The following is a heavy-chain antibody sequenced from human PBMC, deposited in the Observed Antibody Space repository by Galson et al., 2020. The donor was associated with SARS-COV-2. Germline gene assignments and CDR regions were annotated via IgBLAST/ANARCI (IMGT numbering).Heavy chain of an antibody. V-gene: IGHV3-48*01. CDR1: GFTLSSYN. J-gene: IGHJ6*03. D-gene: IGHD2-2*01. CDR2: ISHSSSTI. CDR3: ARDRDLDQYMDV. Sequence: GGSLRLSCAASGFTLSSYNMNWVRQAPGKGLEWVSYISHSSSTIYYADSVRGCFTISRDNAKKSLYLQMNSLRAEDTAVYYCARDRDLDQYMDVWGKGTTVTISS.